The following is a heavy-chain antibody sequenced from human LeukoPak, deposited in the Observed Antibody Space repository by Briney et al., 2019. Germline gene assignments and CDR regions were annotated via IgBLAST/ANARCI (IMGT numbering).Heavy chain of an antibody. D-gene: IGHD3-9*01. V-gene: IGHV1-69*13. Sequence: ASVKVSCKASGGTFSSYAISWVRQAPGQGLEWMGGIIPIFGTANYAQKFQGRVTITADESTSTAYMELSSLRSEDTAVYYCAREGGDHYDILTGYYYFDYWGQGTLVTVSS. CDR1: GGTFSSYA. CDR2: IIPIFGTA. J-gene: IGHJ4*02. CDR3: AREGGDHYDILTGYYYFDY.